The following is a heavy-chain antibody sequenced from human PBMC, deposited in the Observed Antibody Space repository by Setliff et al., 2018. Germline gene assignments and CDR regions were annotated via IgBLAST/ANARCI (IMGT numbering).Heavy chain of an antibody. D-gene: IGHD6-13*01. CDR3: ARGGMAAANRKGVFEY. CDR2: VTVYNGNT. V-gene: IGHV1-18*01. Sequence: ASVKVSCKASGYTFSNYGVTWVRQAPGQGLEWMGWVTVYNGNTKYAQNLQGRLTLTTDISTSTAYMEVNILRSDDTAVYYCARGGMAAANRKGVFEYWGQGTLVTVS. CDR1: GYTFSNYG. J-gene: IGHJ4*02.